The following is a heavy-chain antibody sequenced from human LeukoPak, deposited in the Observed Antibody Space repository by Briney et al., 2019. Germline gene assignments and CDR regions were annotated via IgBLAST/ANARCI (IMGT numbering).Heavy chain of an antibody. CDR1: GFTFSSYW. V-gene: IGHV3-74*01. D-gene: IGHD5-12*01. Sequence: GGSLRLSYAAYGFTFSSYWMHWVRQAPGKGLVWVSRINSDGSSTSYADSVKGRFTISRDNAKNTLYLQMNSLRAEDTAVYYCARDSNGYADAFDIWGQGTMVTVSS. CDR2: INSDGSST. J-gene: IGHJ3*02. CDR3: ARDSNGYADAFDI.